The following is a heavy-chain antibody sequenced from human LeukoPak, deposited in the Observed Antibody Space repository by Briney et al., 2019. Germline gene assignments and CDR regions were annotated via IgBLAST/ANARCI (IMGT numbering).Heavy chain of an antibody. CDR3: ATCIAAAGTFPY. V-gene: IGHV4-31*03. D-gene: IGHD6-13*01. J-gene: IGHJ4*02. CDR1: GGSISSGGYY. CDR2: IYYSGST. Sequence: SETLSLTCTVSGGSISSGGYYWSWIRQHPGKGLEWIAYIYYSGSTYYNPSLKSRVTISVDTSKNQFSLKLSSVTAADTAVYYCATCIAAAGTFPYWGQGTLVTVSS.